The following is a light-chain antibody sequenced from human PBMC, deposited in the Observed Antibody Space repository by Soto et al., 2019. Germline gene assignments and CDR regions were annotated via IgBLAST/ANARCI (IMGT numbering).Light chain of an antibody. V-gene: IGLV2-14*01. CDR2: DVS. CDR1: SSDVGGYNS. J-gene: IGLJ1*01. CDR3: CSYTSGSTLYV. Sequence: QSLLTQPASVSVSPGHAITISCTGTSSDVGGYNSVSWYQQHPGKAPKLMIYDVSSRPSGVSNRFSGSKSGNTASLTISGLQAEDEADYYCCSYTSGSTLYVFGAGTKVTVL.